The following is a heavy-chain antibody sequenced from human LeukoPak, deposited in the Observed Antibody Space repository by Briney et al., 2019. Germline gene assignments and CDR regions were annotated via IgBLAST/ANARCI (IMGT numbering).Heavy chain of an antibody. V-gene: IGHV3-7*03. CDR3: ASIAAAGLDAFDI. Sequence: QSGGSLRLSCAASGFTFSSYSMNWVRQAPGKGLEWVANIKQDGSEKYYVDSVKGRFTISRDNAKNSLYLQMNSLRAEDAAVYYCASIAAAGLDAFDIWGQGTMVTVSS. CDR2: IKQDGSEK. CDR1: GFTFSSYS. J-gene: IGHJ3*02. D-gene: IGHD6-13*01.